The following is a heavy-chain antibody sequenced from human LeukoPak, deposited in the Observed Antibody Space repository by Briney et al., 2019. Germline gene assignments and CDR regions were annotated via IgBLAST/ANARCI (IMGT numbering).Heavy chain of an antibody. J-gene: IGHJ4*02. V-gene: IGHV3-23*01. CDR3: AKASVVVPAALYDY. CDR2: ISGSGGST. Sequence: GGSLRLSCAASGFTFSSYAMSWVRQAPGKGLEWVSAISGSGGSTYYADSVEGRFTISRDNSKNTLYLQMNSLRAEDTAVYYCAKASVVVPAALYDYWGQGTLVTVSS. D-gene: IGHD2-2*01. CDR1: GFTFSSYA.